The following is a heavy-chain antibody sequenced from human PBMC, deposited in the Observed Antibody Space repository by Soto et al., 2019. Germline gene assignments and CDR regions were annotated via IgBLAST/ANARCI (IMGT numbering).Heavy chain of an antibody. Sequence: EVRLLESGADLVQPGGSLRLSCAASGFSFASYTMSWVRQAPGEGLKWVSAISGSGAATYYTDSVKGRFTISRDNSKNTLYLQMNSLRVADTATDFCAKGPLGSMSPYNWGQGTLVTVSS. J-gene: IGHJ4*02. CDR1: GFSFASYT. CDR2: ISGSGAAT. CDR3: AKGPLGSMSPYN. V-gene: IGHV3-23*01. D-gene: IGHD3-10*02.